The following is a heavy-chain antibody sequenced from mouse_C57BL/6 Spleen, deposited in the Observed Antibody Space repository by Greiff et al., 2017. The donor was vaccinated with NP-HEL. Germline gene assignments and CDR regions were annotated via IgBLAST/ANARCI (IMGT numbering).Heavy chain of an antibody. CDR2: ISSGGDYI. CDR3: TRVTGKDWCFDV. CDR1: GFTFSSYA. V-gene: IGHV5-9-1*02. Sequence: DVMLVESGEGLVKPGGSLKLSCAASGFTFSSYAMSWVRQTPEKRLEWVAYISSGGDYIYYADTVKGRFTISRDNARNTLYLQMSSLKSEDTAMYYCTRVTGKDWCFDVWGTGTTVTVSS. J-gene: IGHJ1*03. D-gene: IGHD4-1*01.